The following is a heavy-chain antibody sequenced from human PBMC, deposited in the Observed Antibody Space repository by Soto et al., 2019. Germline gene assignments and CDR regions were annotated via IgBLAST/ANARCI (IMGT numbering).Heavy chain of an antibody. J-gene: IGHJ6*02. Sequence: SGPTLVNPTQTLTLTCTFSGCSLSTSGMCVSWIRPPPGKAVDWLALIDWDDDKYYSTSLKNRLTISKDTSTNQVVLKMTNMDPVDTATYFCARMVGVVPAAIPSDYYYYYGMDVWGQGTTVTVSS. CDR2: IDWDDDK. CDR1: GCSLSTSGMC. V-gene: IGHV2-70*01. CDR3: ARMVGVVPAAIPSDYYYYYGMDV. D-gene: IGHD2-2*01.